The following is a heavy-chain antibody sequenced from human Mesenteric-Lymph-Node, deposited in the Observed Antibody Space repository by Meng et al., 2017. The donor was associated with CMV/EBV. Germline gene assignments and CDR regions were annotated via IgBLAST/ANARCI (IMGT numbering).Heavy chain of an antibody. V-gene: IGHV3-7*04. CDR2: IKQDGSQK. D-gene: IGHD3-22*01. Sequence: GESLKISCVTSGFIFSSYWMSWVRQAPGKGLEWVANIKQDGSQKDYVDSVKGRFTLSRDNAKNSLYLQMNSLRAEDTALYYCVRGSAYSFWGQGTLVTVSS. CDR3: VRGSAYSF. CDR1: GFIFSSYW. J-gene: IGHJ4*02.